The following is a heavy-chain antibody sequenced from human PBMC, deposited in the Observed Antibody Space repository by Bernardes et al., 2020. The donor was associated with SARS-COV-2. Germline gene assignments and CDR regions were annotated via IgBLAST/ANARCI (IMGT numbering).Heavy chain of an antibody. V-gene: IGHV3-43D*04. CDR2: ISWDGGST. Sequence: LRLSCAASGFTFDDYAMHWVRQAPGKGLEWVSLISWDGGSTYYADSVKGRFTISRDNSKNSLYLQMNSLRAEDTALYYCAKGDFWSGYTLGVYWFDPWGQGTLVTVSS. CDR3: AKGDFWSGYTLGVYWFDP. D-gene: IGHD3-3*01. J-gene: IGHJ5*02. CDR1: GFTFDDYA.